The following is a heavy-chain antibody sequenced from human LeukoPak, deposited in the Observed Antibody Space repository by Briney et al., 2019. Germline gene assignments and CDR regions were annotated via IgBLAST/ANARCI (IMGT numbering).Heavy chain of an antibody. J-gene: IGHJ3*02. CDR3: TRDPRTFNI. V-gene: IGHV3-11*05. D-gene: IGHD1-14*01. CDR2: ISSDGHLR. Sequence: GGSLRLSCAASGFTFSDYYMSWVRQAPGKGLEWVSFISSDGHLRIYAESVKGRFTISRDNSKNTFFLQMTSLRADDTAVYYCTRDPRTFNIWGQGTMVTVSS. CDR1: GFTFSDYY.